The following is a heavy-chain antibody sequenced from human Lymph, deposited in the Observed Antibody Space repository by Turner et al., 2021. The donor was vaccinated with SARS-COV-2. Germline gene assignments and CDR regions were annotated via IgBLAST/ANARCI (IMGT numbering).Heavy chain of an antibody. V-gene: IGHV3-30*04. CDR3: AREMGSGSDY. CDR2: ISYDGSNK. J-gene: IGHJ4*02. CDR1: GFTFSSYA. Sequence: QVQLVESGGGVVQPGRSRRLSCTASGFTFSSYAMHWVRQAPVKGLELVSLISYDGSNKYYADSVKGRFTISRDNSKNTLYLQMNSLRTEDTAVYYCAREMGSGSDYWGQGTLVTVSS. D-gene: IGHD3-10*01.